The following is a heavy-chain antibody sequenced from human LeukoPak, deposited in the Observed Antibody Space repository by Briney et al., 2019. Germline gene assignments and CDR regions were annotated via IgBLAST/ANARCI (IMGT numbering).Heavy chain of an antibody. CDR1: GGSFSGYY. V-gene: IGHV4-34*01. CDR3: AGQANYYDSSGYPVRGVKNFDY. D-gene: IGHD3-22*01. CDR2: INHSGGT. Sequence: SETLSLTCAVYGGSFSGYYWSWIRQPPGKGLEWIGEINHSGGTNYNPSLKSRVTISLDTSKNQFSLKLSSVTAADTAVYYCAGQANYYDSSGYPVRGVKNFDYWGQGTLVTVSS. J-gene: IGHJ4*02.